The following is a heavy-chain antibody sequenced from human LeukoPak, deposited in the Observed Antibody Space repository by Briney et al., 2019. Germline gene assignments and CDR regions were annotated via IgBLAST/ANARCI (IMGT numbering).Heavy chain of an antibody. Sequence: PSETLSLTCAVYGGSFSGYYWSWIRQPPGKGLEWIGYIYYSGSTNYNPSLKSRVTISVDTSKNQFSLKLSSVTAADTAVYYCARDLGMDVWGKGTTVTVSS. CDR3: ARDLGMDV. V-gene: IGHV4-59*01. CDR2: IYYSGST. J-gene: IGHJ6*04. CDR1: GGSFSGYY.